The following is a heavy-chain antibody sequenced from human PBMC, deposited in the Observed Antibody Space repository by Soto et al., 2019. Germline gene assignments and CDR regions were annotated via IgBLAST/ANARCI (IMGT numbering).Heavy chain of an antibody. CDR2: INAGNGNT. D-gene: IGHD3-3*01. J-gene: IGHJ4*02. CDR3: ARVLGVFWSVYYKSPSSPSDY. Sequence: ASVKVSCKASGYTFTGYAMHWVRQAPGQRLEWMGWINAGNGNTKYSQKFQGRVTITRDTSASTAYMELSSLRSEDTAVYYCARVLGVFWSVYYKSPSSPSDYWGKGTLVTVSS. CDR1: GYTFTGYA. V-gene: IGHV1-3*01.